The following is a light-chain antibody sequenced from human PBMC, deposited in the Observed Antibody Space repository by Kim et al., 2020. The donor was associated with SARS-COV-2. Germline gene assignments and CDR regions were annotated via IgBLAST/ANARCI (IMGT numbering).Light chain of an antibody. CDR3: NSYTTSTWV. CDR1: SSDVGGYNF. V-gene: IGLV2-14*03. CDR2: DVS. Sequence: PGQSITISCTGTSSDVGGYNFVSWYQQHPGKAPKLMIYDVSNRPSGVSTRFSGSKSGNTASLTISGLQAEDEADYYCNSYTTSTWVFGGGTNLTVL. J-gene: IGLJ3*02.